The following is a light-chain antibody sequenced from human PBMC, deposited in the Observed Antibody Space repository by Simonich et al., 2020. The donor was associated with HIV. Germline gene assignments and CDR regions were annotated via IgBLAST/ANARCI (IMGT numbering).Light chain of an antibody. V-gene: IGKV1-5*03. Sequence: DIQMTQSPSSLSASVGDIVTITCRPSQSISSWLAVYQQKPGKAPKLLIYKASSLESGVPSRFSGSGSGTEFTLTIFSLQPDDFAIYYCQQYKSYSRTFGQGTKVEI. CDR1: QSISSW. CDR2: KAS. CDR3: QQYKSYSRT. J-gene: IGKJ1*01.